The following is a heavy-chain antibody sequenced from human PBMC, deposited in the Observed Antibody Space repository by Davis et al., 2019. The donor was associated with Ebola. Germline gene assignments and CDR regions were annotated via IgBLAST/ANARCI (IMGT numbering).Heavy chain of an antibody. CDR1: GYTFTGYY. CDR3: AREEITIFGVVTPTGYYYYYYGMDV. CDR2: INPSGGST. Sequence: ASVKVSCKASGYTFTGYYMHWVRQAPGQGLEWMGRINPSGGSTSYAQKFQGRVTMTRDTSTSTVYMELSSLRSEDTAVYYCAREEITIFGVVTPTGYYYYYYGMDVWGKGTTVTVSS. V-gene: IGHV1-46*01. D-gene: IGHD3-3*01. J-gene: IGHJ6*04.